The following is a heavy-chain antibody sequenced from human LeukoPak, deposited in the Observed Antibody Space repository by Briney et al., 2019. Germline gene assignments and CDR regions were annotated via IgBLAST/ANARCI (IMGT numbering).Heavy chain of an antibody. D-gene: IGHD6-6*01. CDR2: IYTSGST. CDR1: GGSISSSSYY. J-gene: IGHJ5*02. CDR3: ARGVIAARPRNWFDP. V-gene: IGHV4-61*02. Sequence: SETLSLTCTVSGGSISSSSYYWGWIRQPAGKGLEWIGRIYTSGSTNCNPSLKSRVTISVDTSKDQFSLKLSSVTAADTAVYYCARGVIAARPRNWFDPWGQGTLVTVSS.